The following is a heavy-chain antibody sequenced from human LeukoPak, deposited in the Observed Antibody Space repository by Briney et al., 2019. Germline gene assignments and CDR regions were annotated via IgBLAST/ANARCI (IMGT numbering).Heavy chain of an antibody. CDR1: GGTFSSYA. CDR2: IIPIFGTA. Sequence: ASVKVSCKASGGTFSSYAISWVRQAPGQGLEWMRGIIPIFGTANYAQKFQGRVTITADESTSTAYMELSSLRSEDTAVYYCARSGSHITTAPNDAFDIWGQGTMVTVSS. J-gene: IGHJ3*02. CDR3: ARSGSHITTAPNDAFDI. V-gene: IGHV1-69*13. D-gene: IGHD3-3*01.